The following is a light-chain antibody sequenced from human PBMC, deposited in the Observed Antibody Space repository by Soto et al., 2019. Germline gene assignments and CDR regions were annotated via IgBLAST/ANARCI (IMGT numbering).Light chain of an antibody. Sequence: DIQMTQSPSSLSASVGDRVTITCQASQDISNHLNWYQQKPGKAPQVLIHEASNWETAVPSRFSGSGYGTDYTITIISLQPEDFATYYCQHYDNLPRYTFGEGTELEIK. CDR3: QHYDNLPRYT. V-gene: IGKV1-33*01. CDR1: QDISNH. J-gene: IGKJ2*01. CDR2: EAS.